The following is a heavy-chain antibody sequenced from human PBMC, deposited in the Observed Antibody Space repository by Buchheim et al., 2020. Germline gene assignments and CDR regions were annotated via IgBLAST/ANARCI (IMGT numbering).Heavy chain of an antibody. D-gene: IGHD3-16*01. Sequence: QVQLVESGGGVVQPGRSLRLSCAASGFTFSSYGMHWVRQAPGKGLEWVAVISYDGSNKYYADSVKGRFTISRDNSKNTLYLQMNSLRAEDTAVYYCAKDHWGYRGYYYYYGMDVWGQGTT. J-gene: IGHJ6*02. CDR2: ISYDGSNK. CDR1: GFTFSSYG. CDR3: AKDHWGYRGYYYYYGMDV. V-gene: IGHV3-30*18.